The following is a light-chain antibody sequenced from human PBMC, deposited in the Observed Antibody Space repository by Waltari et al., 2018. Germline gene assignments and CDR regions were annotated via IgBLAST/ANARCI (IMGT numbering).Light chain of an antibody. CDR3: QQRSNWPFT. J-gene: IGKJ4*01. V-gene: IGKV3-11*01. CDR1: QSVSSD. Sequence: EIVLTQSPATLSLSPGERATLSCRASQSVSSDLAWFLQKPGQAPRLPIYDASNRATGIPARFSGSGSGTDFTLTISSLEPEDFAVYYCQQRSNWPFTFGGGTKVEIK. CDR2: DAS.